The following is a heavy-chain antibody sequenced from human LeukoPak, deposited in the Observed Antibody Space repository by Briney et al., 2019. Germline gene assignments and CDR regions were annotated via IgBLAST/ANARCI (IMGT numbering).Heavy chain of an antibody. CDR2: IRYDGSSK. V-gene: IGHV3-30*02. CDR1: AFTFSSYG. D-gene: IGHD1-26*01. J-gene: IGHJ4*02. CDR3: AKDPHPFLPSGSYYFDY. Sequence: GGSLRLSCAASAFTFSSYGMHWVRQAPGKGLEWVAFIRYDGSSKYYAGSVKGRFTISRDNSKNTLYLQMNSLRAEDTAVYYCAKDPHPFLPSGSYYFDYWGQGTLVTVSS.